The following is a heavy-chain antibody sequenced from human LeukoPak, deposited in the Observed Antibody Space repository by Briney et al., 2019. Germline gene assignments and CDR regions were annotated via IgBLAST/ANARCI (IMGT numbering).Heavy chain of an antibody. J-gene: IGHJ6*02. CDR2: INSDGSIT. CDR1: GFTFTTYW. Sequence: GGSLRLSCAASGFTFTTYWMHWVRQASGKGLVWVSHINSDGSITSYADSVKGRFTISRDNAKNTLYLQMNSLRAEDTAVYYCARDAVDTANAVWGQGTTVTVSS. D-gene: IGHD5-18*01. V-gene: IGHV3-74*01. CDR3: ARDAVDTANAV.